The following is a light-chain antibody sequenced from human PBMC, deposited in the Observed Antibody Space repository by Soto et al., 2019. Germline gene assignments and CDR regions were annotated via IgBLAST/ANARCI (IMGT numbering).Light chain of an antibody. CDR2: GAP. J-gene: IGKJ1*01. Sequence: EIVMTQSPATLSVSQGERATLACRASQSVSSNLAWYQQKPGQAPRLLIYGAPTRATGIPARFSGSGSGTEFTLSISTLQSEDFALYYCQQYNNWPRGTLGQGTKVESK. CDR3: QQYNNWPRGT. V-gene: IGKV3-15*01. CDR1: QSVSSN.